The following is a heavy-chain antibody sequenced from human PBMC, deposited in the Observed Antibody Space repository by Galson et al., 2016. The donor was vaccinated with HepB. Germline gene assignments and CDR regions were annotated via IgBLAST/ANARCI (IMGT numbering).Heavy chain of an antibody. Sequence: SLRLSCAASGITFSRNAMNWVRQAPGKGLEWVAVISYDGSNKYYAGSVKGRFTISRDNSKNTLYLQMNSLRAEDTAVYYCAREGGRCYSCFDYWGQGTLVTVSS. CDR3: AREGGRCYSCFDY. D-gene: IGHD2-15*01. CDR1: GITFSRNA. V-gene: IGHV3-30-3*01. J-gene: IGHJ4*02. CDR2: ISYDGSNK.